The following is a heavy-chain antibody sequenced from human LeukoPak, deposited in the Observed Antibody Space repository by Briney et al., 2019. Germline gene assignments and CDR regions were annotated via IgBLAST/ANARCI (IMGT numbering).Heavy chain of an antibody. V-gene: IGHV3-30*04. CDR3: ARDRDRRYFDY. CDR2: ISYDGSNK. CDR1: GFTFSSYA. D-gene: IGHD1-14*01. J-gene: IGHJ4*02. Sequence: QPGRSLRLSCAASGFTFSSYAMHWVRQAPGKGLEWVAVISYDGSNKYYADSVKGRFTISRDNSENTLYLQMNSLRAEDTAVYYCARDRDRRYFDYWGQGTLVTVSS.